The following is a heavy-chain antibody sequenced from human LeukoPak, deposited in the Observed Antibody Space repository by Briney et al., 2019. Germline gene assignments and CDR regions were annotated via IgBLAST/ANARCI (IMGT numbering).Heavy chain of an antibody. CDR3: ARGSIGAPHHFDY. Sequence: GASVKVSCKASGYTFTSYGISWVRQAPGQGLEWMGWINTNTGNPTYAQGFTGRFVFSLDTSVSTAYLQISSLKAEDTAVYYCARGSIGAPHHFDYWGQGTLVTVSS. D-gene: IGHD3-10*01. V-gene: IGHV7-4-1*02. CDR1: GYTFTSYG. CDR2: INTNTGNP. J-gene: IGHJ4*02.